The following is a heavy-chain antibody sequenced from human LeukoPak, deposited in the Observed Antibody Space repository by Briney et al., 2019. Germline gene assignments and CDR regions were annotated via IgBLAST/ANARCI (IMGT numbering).Heavy chain of an antibody. Sequence: SVKVSCKASGGTFNRHVISWVRQAPGQGLEWMGGIIPVFGTANYAQKFQGRVTITTDESTTTAYMEMSSLRSEDTAVYYCARGDYYGSESYWHTKWFDPWGQGTLVTVSS. CDR1: GGTFNRHV. J-gene: IGHJ5*02. D-gene: IGHD3-10*01. CDR2: IIPVFGTA. CDR3: ARGDYYGSESYWHTKWFDP. V-gene: IGHV1-69*05.